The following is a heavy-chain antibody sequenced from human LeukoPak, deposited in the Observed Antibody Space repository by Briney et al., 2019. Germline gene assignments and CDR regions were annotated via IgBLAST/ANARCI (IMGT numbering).Heavy chain of an antibody. D-gene: IGHD1-14*01. V-gene: IGHV3-33*01. CDR3: ARGITGPYYYSGREV. CDR1: GFTFSSYG. J-gene: IGHJ6*02. CDR2: IWYDGSNK. Sequence: GGSLRLSCAASGFTFSSYGMHWVRQAPGKGLEWVAVIWYDGSNKYYADSVKGRFTISRDNSKNTLYLQMNSLRAEDTAVYYCARGITGPYYYSGREVGGQGTRATVPS.